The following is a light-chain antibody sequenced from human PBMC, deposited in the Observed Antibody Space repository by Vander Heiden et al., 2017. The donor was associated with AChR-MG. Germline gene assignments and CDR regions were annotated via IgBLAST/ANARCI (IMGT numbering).Light chain of an antibody. Sequence: DIQMTQSPSTLSASVGDRVTITCRASQSISRRLAWSQQKPGKAPNLLIYDASSLETGVPSRFSGGGSGTEFTLTITCLQPDDFASYYCQHAKTFGQGTKVEI. V-gene: IGKV1-5*01. CDR1: QSISRR. J-gene: IGKJ1*01. CDR2: DAS. CDR3: QHAKT.